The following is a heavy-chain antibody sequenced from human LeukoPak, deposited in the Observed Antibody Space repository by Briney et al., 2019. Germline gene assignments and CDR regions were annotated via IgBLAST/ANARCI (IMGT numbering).Heavy chain of an antibody. J-gene: IGHJ5*02. CDR3: AKDGPLLWFGPTDA. V-gene: IGHV3-23*01. CDR1: GFTFSTYG. CDR2: VSSSGCGT. Sequence: TGGSLRLSCVASGFTFSTYGMSWVRQAPGKGLEWVAAVSSSGCGTYYPDSLKGRFIISRDNSQNTVFLQMNSLRPEDTAFYFCAKDGPLLWFGPTDAWGQGILVTVSS. D-gene: IGHD3-10*01.